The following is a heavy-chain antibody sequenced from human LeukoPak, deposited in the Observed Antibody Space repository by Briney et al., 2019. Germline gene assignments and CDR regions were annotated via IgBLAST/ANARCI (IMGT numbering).Heavy chain of an antibody. CDR3: ARGWYSSGWLHKPRLFDY. J-gene: IGHJ4*02. V-gene: IGHV4-34*01. D-gene: IGHD6-19*01. CDR1: GGSFSGYY. Sequence: SETLSLTCAVYGGSFSGYYWSWIRQPPGKGLEWIGEINHSGSTNYNPSLKSRVTLSVDTSKNQFSLKLSSVTAADTAVYYCARGWYSSGWLHKPRLFDYWGQGTLVTVSS. CDR2: INHSGST.